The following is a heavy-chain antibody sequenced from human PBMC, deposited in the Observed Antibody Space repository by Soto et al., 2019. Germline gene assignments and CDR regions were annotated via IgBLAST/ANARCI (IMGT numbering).Heavy chain of an antibody. V-gene: IGHV4-34*01. Sequence: QVQLQQWGAGLLKPSETLSLTCAVYGGSFSGYYWSWIRQPPGKRLAWIGEINHSGSTNYNPSLKSRVTISVDTSKNQFSLKLSSVTAADTAVYYCARGRELRYLRAVFDPWGQGTLVTVSS. CDR1: GGSFSGYY. D-gene: IGHD3-9*01. CDR3: ARGRELRYLRAVFDP. J-gene: IGHJ5*02. CDR2: INHSGST.